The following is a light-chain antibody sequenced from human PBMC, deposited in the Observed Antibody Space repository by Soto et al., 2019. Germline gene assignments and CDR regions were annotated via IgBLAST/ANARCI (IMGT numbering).Light chain of an antibody. V-gene: IGLV3-21*04. CDR1: NIGSKG. CDR3: QVWDSSSDHYV. CDR2: YDS. J-gene: IGLJ1*01. Sequence: SYELTQPPSVSVAPGKTARITCGGNNIGSKGVHWYQQKPGQAPVLVIYYDSDRPSGIPERFSGSTSGNTATLTISRVEAGDEADYYCQVWDSSSDHYVFGTGTKLTVL.